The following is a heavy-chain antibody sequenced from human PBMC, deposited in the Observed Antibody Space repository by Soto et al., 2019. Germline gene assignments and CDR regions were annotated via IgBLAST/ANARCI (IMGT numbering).Heavy chain of an antibody. J-gene: IGHJ4*02. D-gene: IGHD3-22*01. CDR1: GFSLNDYG. CDR2: ISYDGRNK. CDR3: AKSNRGAYDTPDF. V-gene: IGHV3-30*18. Sequence: QVQLVESGGGVVQPGRSLRRSCAASGFSLNDYGMHWVRQPPGKGLEWVADISYDGRNKYYTDSVRGRFTISRDISKGTLYLQINSLRSEDTAVYYCAKSNRGAYDTPDFWGQRTPVTVSP.